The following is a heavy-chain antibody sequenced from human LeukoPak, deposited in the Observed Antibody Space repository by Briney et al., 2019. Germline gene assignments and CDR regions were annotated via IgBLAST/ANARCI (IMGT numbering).Heavy chain of an antibody. CDR3: ARGNWNYPSFWFDP. Sequence: SETLSLTCTVSGGSISSYYWSWIRQPPGKGLEWIGYISCSGSTNYNPSLKSRVSISVETSKNQSSLKLSSVTAADTAVYYCARGNWNYPSFWFDPWGQGTLVTVSS. J-gene: IGHJ5*02. D-gene: IGHD1-7*01. CDR2: ISCSGST. V-gene: IGHV4-59*01. CDR1: GGSISSYY.